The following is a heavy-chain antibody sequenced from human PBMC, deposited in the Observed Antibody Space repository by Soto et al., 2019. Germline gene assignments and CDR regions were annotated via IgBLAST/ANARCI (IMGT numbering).Heavy chain of an antibody. Sequence: QLQLQESGPGLVKPSETLSLTCTVSGGSINSTSYFWGWIRQPPGKGLEWIGNIYFSGSTHYNPSLKSRVTRSVHTSPNQFSLKLTSVTAADPAVYYGASQPLMGATLFDPWGQGTLGNVSS. CDR1: GGSINSTSYF. D-gene: IGHD1-26*01. V-gene: IGHV4-39*01. CDR2: IYFSGST. CDR3: ASQPLMGATLFDP. J-gene: IGHJ5*02.